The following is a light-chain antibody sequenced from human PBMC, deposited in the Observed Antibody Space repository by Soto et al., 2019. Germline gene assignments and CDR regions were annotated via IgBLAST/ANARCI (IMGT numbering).Light chain of an antibody. CDR2: WAS. V-gene: IGKV4-1*01. CDR1: QSVLFGSNNKFY. J-gene: IGKJ5*01. CDR3: QQYYSTPYT. Sequence: DIVMTQSPDSLAVSLGERATINCKSSQSVLFGSNNKFYLAWYQQKPGQPPKLLIYWASTRESGVPDRFSGSGSGTDSTLTISSLQAEDVAVYYCQQYYSTPYTFGQGTRLEIK.